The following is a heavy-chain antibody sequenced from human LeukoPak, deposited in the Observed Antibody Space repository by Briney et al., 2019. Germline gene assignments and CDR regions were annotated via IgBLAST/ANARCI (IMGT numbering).Heavy chain of an antibody. CDR2: INHSGST. D-gene: IGHD3-22*01. CDR1: GGSISSGGYY. J-gene: IGHJ5*02. V-gene: IGHV4-39*07. CDR3: ARSHYYDSSGSQNNWFDP. Sequence: PSETLSLTCTVSGGSISSGGYYWSWIRQPPGKGLEWIGEINHSGSTNYNPSLKSRVTISVDTSKNQFSLKLSSVTAADTAVYYCARSHYYDSSGSQNNWFDPWGQGTLVTVSS.